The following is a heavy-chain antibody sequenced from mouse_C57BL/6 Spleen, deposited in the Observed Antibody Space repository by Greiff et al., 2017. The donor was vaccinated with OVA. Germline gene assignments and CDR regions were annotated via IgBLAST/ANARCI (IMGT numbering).Heavy chain of an antibody. CDR3: ARWVGYYGFAY. V-gene: IGHV1-22*01. J-gene: IGHJ3*01. D-gene: IGHD2-3*01. CDR2: INPHNGGT. Sequence: SGPELVKPGASVKMSCKASGYTFSDYNMHWVKQSHGKSLEWIGYINPHNGGTSSNQKFKGKATFTVNKSSSTAYMELRSLTSEDSAVYYCARWVGYYGFAYWGQGTLVTVSA. CDR1: GYTFSDYN.